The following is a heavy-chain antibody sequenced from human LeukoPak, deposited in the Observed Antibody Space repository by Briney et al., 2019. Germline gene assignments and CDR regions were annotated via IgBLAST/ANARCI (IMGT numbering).Heavy chain of an antibody. V-gene: IGHV4-39*07. CDR2: IYYTGST. CDR3: AGNYGDYERWFDP. J-gene: IGHJ5*02. Sequence: SETLCLTCTVSGSSINRSTYYWGWIRQPPGKGLEWIGSIYYTGSTYYNPSLKSRVTISLDTSKNQFSLKLSSVTAADTAVYYCAGNYGDYERWFDPWGQGTLVTVSS. D-gene: IGHD4-17*01. CDR1: GSSINRSTYY.